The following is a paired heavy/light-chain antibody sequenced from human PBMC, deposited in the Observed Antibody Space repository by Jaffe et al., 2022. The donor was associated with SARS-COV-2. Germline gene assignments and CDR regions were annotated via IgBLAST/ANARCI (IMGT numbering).Heavy chain of an antibody. CDR1: GDSVSSNSAA. D-gene: IGHD1-7*01. V-gene: IGHV6-1*01. Sequence: QVQLQQSGPGLVKPSQTLSLTCAISGDSVSSNSAAWNWIRQSPSRGLEWLGRTYYRSKWYNDYAVSVKSRITINPDTSKNQFSLQLNSVTPEDTAVYYCAREDIPPRGEYNWNYGGVGRPFDPWGQGTLVTVSS. CDR2: TYYRSKWYN. J-gene: IGHJ5*02. CDR3: AREDIPPRGEYNWNYGGVGRPFDP.
Light chain of an antibody. Sequence: DIVMTQSPDSLAVSLGERATINCKSSQSVLYSSNNKNYLAWYQQKPGQPPKLLIYWASTRESGVPDRFSGSGSGTDFTLTISSLQAEDVAVYYCQQYYSTRYTFGQGTKLEIK. CDR2: WAS. J-gene: IGKJ2*01. V-gene: IGKV4-1*01. CDR3: QQYYSTRYT. CDR1: QSVLYSSNNKNY.